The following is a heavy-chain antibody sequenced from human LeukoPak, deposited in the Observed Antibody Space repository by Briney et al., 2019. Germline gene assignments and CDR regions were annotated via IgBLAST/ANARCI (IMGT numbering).Heavy chain of an antibody. CDR1: GFTFSNYE. D-gene: IGHD6-13*01. J-gene: IGHJ4*02. V-gene: IGHV3-48*03. CDR3: ARYGQQLVSDY. CDR2: ISSSGSTL. Sequence: KTGGSLRLSCAASGFTFSNYEMYWVRQAPGKGLEWFSYISSSGSTLYYADSVKGRFTISRDNAKSSLYLQMNSLRAEDTAVYYCARYGQQLVSDYWGQGTLLTVSS.